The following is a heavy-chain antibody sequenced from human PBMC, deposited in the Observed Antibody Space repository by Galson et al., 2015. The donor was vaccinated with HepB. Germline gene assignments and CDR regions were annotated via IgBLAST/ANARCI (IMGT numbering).Heavy chain of an antibody. CDR3: ARVGRGMIAPDQ. V-gene: IGHV1-18*01. CDR1: GSTFTSYG. CDR2: ISAYNGNT. D-gene: IGHD3-22*01. Sequence: SVTVSCKASGSTFTSYGISWVRQAPGQGLEWMGWISAYNGNTNYAQKLQGRVTMTTDTSTSTAYMELRSLRSDDTAVYYCARVGRGMIAPDQWGQGTLVTVSS. J-gene: IGHJ5*02.